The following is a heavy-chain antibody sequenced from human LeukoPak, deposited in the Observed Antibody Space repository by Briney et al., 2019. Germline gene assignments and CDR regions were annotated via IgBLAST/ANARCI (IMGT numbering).Heavy chain of an antibody. Sequence: GGSLRLSCAASGFTFNNYAMSWVRQAPGKGLEWVSAISGGGTSTYYADSVKGRFTISRDNSKNTLSLQMNSLRVEDTAVHYCAKDMRGYSGYGFDMWGQGTMVTVSS. V-gene: IGHV3-23*01. CDR1: GFTFNNYA. J-gene: IGHJ3*02. CDR3: AKDMRGYSGYGFDM. D-gene: IGHD5-12*01. CDR2: ISGGGTST.